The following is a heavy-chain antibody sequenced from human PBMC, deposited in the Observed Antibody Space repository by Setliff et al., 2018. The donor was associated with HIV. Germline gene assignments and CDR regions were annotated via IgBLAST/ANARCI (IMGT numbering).Heavy chain of an antibody. CDR1: GDTFRSHA. Sequence: ASVKVSCKASGDTFRSHAISWVRQAPGQGLEWMGGIIPIIATTNYAQKFQDRVTITADEFTNTAYMEVSSLRSEDTAVYYCARNGPHGSGWYNYLDFWGQGTLVTVSS. J-gene: IGHJ4*02. CDR2: IIPIIATT. CDR3: ARNGPHGSGWYNYLDF. V-gene: IGHV1-69*13. D-gene: IGHD6-19*01.